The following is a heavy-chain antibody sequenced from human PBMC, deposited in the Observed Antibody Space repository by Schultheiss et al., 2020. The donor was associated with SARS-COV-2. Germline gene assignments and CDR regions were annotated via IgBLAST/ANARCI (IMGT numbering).Heavy chain of an antibody. CDR2: ISYDGSNK. D-gene: IGHD1-26*01. CDR3: ARNSGSSLDY. Sequence: GESLKISCAASGFTFSSYAMHWVRQAPGKGLEWVAVISYDGSNKYYADSVKGRFTISRDNSKNTVDLQMNSLRADDTAVFYCARNSGSSLDYWGQGTLVTVSS. V-gene: IGHV3-30-3*01. J-gene: IGHJ4*02. CDR1: GFTFSSYA.